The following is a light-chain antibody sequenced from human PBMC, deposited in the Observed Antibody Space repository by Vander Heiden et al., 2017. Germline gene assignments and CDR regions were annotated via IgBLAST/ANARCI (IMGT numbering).Light chain of an antibody. CDR3: AVRDDNLRAVV. CDR1: SSNIGSHT. CDR2: LDH. V-gene: IGLV1-44*01. Sequence: QSVLTQPPSASGTPGQRVSIPCSGRSSNIGSHTVNWYQQYPGAAPKLLIYLDHQRPSGVADRFSGSKSGTSASLAISGLQYEDEADYYCAVRDDNLRAVVFGGGTKLTVL. J-gene: IGLJ3*02.